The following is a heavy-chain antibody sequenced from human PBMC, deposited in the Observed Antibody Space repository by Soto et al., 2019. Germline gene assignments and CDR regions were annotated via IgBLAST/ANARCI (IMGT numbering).Heavy chain of an antibody. CDR1: GGSISSSSYY. CDR3: ARQPYCSSTSCYPLSPRFDS. V-gene: IGHV4-39*01. Sequence: SETLSLTCTVSGGSISSSSYYWGWIRQPPGEGLEWIGSIYYSGSAYYNPSLKSRVTISVDTSKNQFSLKLSSVTAADTAVYYCARQPYCSSTSCYPLSPRFDSWGQGTLVTVPS. D-gene: IGHD2-2*01. CDR2: IYYSGSA. J-gene: IGHJ5*01.